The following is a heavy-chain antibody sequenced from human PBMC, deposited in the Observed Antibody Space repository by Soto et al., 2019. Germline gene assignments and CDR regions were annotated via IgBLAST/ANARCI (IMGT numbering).Heavy chain of an antibody. CDR3: ARHGYNYGGGYFDY. J-gene: IGHJ4*02. D-gene: IGHD5-18*01. CDR1: GVTVSSNY. CDR2: IYSGGST. Sequence: EVQLVESGGGLVQPGGSLRLSCAASGVTVSSNYMSWVRQAPGKGLEWVSVIYSGGSTYYADSVKGRFTICRDNSKNTLYLQMNSLRAEDTAVYYCARHGYNYGGGYFDYWGQGTLVTVSS. V-gene: IGHV3-66*04.